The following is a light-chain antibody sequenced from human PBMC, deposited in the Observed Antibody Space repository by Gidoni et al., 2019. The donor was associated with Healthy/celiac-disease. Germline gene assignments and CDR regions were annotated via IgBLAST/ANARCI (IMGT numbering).Light chain of an antibody. CDR3: QSYDSSLSGSVV. V-gene: IGLV1-40*01. Sequence: QSVLTQPPSVSGAPGQTVTISCTGSSSNIGAGYDVHWYQQLPGTAPKLLIYGNSNRPSGVPDRFSGSKSGTSASLAITGLQAEDEADYYCQSYDSSLSGSVVFGGGTKLTVV. J-gene: IGLJ2*01. CDR2: GNS. CDR1: SSNIGAGYD.